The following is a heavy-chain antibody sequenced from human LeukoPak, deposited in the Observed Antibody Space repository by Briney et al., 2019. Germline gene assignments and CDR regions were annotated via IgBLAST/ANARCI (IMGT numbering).Heavy chain of an antibody. J-gene: IGHJ4*02. CDR1: GYTFTGYY. CDR3: ARDQGYSSGVQVDY. Sequence: ASVKVSCKASGYTFTGYYMHWVRQAPGQGLEWMGWISAYNGNTNYAQKLQGRVTMTTDTSTSTAYMELRSLRSDDTAVYYCARDQGYSSGVQVDYWGQGTLVTVSS. CDR2: ISAYNGNT. V-gene: IGHV1-18*04. D-gene: IGHD6-19*01.